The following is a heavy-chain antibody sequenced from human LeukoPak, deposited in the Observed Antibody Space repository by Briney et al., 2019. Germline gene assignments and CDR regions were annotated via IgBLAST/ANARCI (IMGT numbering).Heavy chain of an antibody. CDR3: AKQRGSGYYYSWFDP. Sequence: GSLRLSCAASGFTFSSYAMSWVRQAPGKGLAWVSAISGSGGSTYYADSVKGRFTISRDNSKNTLYLQMSSLRVEDTAVYYCAKQRGSGYYYSWFDPWGQGTLVTVSS. V-gene: IGHV3-23*01. CDR2: ISGSGGST. CDR1: GFTFSSYA. D-gene: IGHD3-22*01. J-gene: IGHJ5*02.